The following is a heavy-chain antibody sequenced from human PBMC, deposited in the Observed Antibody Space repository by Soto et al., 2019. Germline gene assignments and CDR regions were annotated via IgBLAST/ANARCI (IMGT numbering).Heavy chain of an antibody. J-gene: IGHJ4*02. CDR2: IYYSGST. CDR3: ARVSSSWYYFDY. V-gene: IGHV4-59*01. CDR1: GGSISSYY. Sequence: SETLSLTCTVSGGSISSYYWSWIRQPPGKGLEWIGYIYYSGSTNYNPSLKSRVTISVDTSKNQFSLKLSSVTAADTAVYYCARVSSSWYYFDYWGQGTLVTVSS. D-gene: IGHD6-13*01.